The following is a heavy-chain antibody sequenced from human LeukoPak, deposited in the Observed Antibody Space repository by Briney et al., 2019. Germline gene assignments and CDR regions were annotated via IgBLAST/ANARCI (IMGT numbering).Heavy chain of an antibody. CDR2: ISYDGSNK. V-gene: IGHV3-30-3*02. J-gene: IGHJ4*02. CDR3: AKTRGVYCSGGSCQREFDY. CDR1: GFTFSSYA. Sequence: GGSLRLSCAASGFTFSSYAMHWVRQAPGKGLEWVAVISYDGSNKYYADSVKGRFTISRDNSKNTLYLQMNSLRAEDTAVYYCAKTRGVYCSGGSCQREFDYWGQGTLVTVSS. D-gene: IGHD2-15*01.